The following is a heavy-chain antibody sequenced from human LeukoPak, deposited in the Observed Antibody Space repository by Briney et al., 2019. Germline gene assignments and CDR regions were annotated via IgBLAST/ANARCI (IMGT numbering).Heavy chain of an antibody. CDR2: IESKTDGGTT. Sequence: GGSLRLSCVVSGLTFSNAWMTWVRQAPGKGLEWVGRIESKTDGGTTDYAAPVKGRFTISRDDSKNTQYLQMNSLKTEDTAVYYCSTLAYCSGGRCYGFVYWGQGALVTVSS. J-gene: IGHJ4*02. V-gene: IGHV3-15*04. D-gene: IGHD2-15*01. CDR1: GLTFSNAW. CDR3: STLAYCSGGRCYGFVY.